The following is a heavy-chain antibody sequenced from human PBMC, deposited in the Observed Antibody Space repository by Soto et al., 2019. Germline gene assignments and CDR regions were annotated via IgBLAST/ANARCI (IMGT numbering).Heavy chain of an antibody. CDR2: IFSNDEK. CDR3: ARINFWSGYYPGGMDV. D-gene: IGHD3-3*01. CDR1: GFSLSNARMG. V-gene: IGHV2-26*01. J-gene: IGHJ6*02. Sequence: SGPTLVNPTETLTLTCTVSGFSLSNARMGVSWIRQPPGKALEWLAHIFSNDEKSYSTSLKSRLTISKDTSKSQVVLTMTNMDPVDTATYYCARINFWSGYYPGGMDVWGQGTTVTVSS.